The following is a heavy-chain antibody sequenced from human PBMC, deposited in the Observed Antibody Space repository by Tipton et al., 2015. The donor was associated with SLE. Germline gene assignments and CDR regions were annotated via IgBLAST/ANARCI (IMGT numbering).Heavy chain of an antibody. CDR3: AKDGVSGSTYYYYYCMDV. CDR2: ISYDDSHK. Sequence: SLRLSCAVSGFSFSSYAMHWVRQAPGQGLEWVATISYDDSHKYYADSVKGRFSISRDHSKNTLYLQMNSLRAEDTAVYCCAKDGVSGSTYYYYYCMDVWGKGTAVTVSS. V-gene: IGHV3-30*04. J-gene: IGHJ6*03. CDR1: GFSFSSYA. D-gene: IGHD1-26*01.